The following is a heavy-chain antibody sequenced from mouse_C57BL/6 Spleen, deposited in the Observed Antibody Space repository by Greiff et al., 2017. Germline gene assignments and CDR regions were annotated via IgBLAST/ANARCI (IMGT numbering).Heavy chain of an antibody. Sequence: VQLKESGGGLVKPGGSLKLSCAASGFTFSSYAMSWVRQTPEKRLEWVATISDGGSYTYYPDNVKGRFTISRDNAKNNLYLQMSHLKSEDTARYYCGRDNYYGRFAYWGQGALVSVSA. J-gene: IGHJ3*01. CDR1: GFTFSSYA. CDR3: GRDNYYGRFAY. V-gene: IGHV5-4*01. CDR2: ISDGGSYT. D-gene: IGHD1-1*01.